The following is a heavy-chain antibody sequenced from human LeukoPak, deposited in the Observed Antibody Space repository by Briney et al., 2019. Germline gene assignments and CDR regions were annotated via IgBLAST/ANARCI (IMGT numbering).Heavy chain of an antibody. Sequence: GGSLRLSCATSGFIFRNYWMNWVRQAPGKGLEWVSSISSSSSYIYYADSVKGRFTISRDNAKNSLYLQMNSLRAEDTGVYYCAREEWFSLIDPWGQGTLVIVSS. J-gene: IGHJ5*02. CDR2: ISSSSSYI. CDR3: AREEWFSLIDP. D-gene: IGHD3-3*01. V-gene: IGHV3-21*01. CDR1: GFIFRNYW.